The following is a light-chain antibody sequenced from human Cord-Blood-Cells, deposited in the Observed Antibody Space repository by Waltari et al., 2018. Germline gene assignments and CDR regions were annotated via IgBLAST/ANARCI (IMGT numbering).Light chain of an antibody. CDR1: SSDVGSSNL. CDR3: CSYAGSSTYWV. J-gene: IGLJ3*02. CDR2: EGS. V-gene: IGLV2-23*01. Sequence: QSALTQPASVSGSPGQSITISCTGPSSDVGSSNLVSWYQQHPGKAPKLMIYEGSKRPPGVSNRFSGSKSGNTASLTIAGLQAEDEADYYCCSYAGSSTYWVFGGGTKLTVL.